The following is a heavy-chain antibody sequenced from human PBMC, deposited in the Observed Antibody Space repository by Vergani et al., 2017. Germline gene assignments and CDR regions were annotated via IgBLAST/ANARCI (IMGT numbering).Heavy chain of an antibody. CDR1: GGSISSGGYY. Sequence: QVQLQESGPGLVKPSQTLSLTCTVSGGSISSGGYYWSWIRQHPGKGLEWIGYTYYSGSTYYNPSLKSRVTISVDTSKNQFSLKLSSVTAADTAVYYCAXGESRRGDGDPATRIDYWGQGTLVTVSS. D-gene: IGHD5-24*01. CDR3: AXGESRRGDGDPATRIDY. CDR2: TYYSGST. J-gene: IGHJ4*02. V-gene: IGHV4-31*03.